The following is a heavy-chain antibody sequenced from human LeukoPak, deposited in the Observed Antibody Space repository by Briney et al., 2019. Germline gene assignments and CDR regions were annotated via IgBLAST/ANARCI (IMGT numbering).Heavy chain of an antibody. V-gene: IGHV1-69*13. Sequence: SVKLSCKASGGTFSCYAIGWGRQAPGPGLEWMGGIIPIFGTANYAQKFHGRVRITAYESTSTAYMELSSLRSEETAVYYCARDDSGYYGSGSPNWFDPWGQGTLVTVSS. CDR3: ARDDSGYYGSGSPNWFDP. J-gene: IGHJ5*02. D-gene: IGHD3-10*01. CDR1: GGTFSCYA. CDR2: IIPIFGTA.